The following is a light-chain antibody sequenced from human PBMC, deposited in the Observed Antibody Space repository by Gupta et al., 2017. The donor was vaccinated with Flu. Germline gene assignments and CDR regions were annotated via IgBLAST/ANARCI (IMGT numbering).Light chain of an antibody. CDR2: ENN. V-gene: IGLV1-51*02. J-gene: IGLJ3*02. CDR3: GTWNSTLTGPRL. Sequence: QSVLTPPLSVSAAPLPKVTISCSGTTSNVGNTYVSWYQQFPGTAPKLLIYENNKRPSGTPDRFSGSKSGTTATLAITGLQTGDEADYYCGTWNSTLTGPRLFGGGTKLTVL. CDR1: TSNVGNTY.